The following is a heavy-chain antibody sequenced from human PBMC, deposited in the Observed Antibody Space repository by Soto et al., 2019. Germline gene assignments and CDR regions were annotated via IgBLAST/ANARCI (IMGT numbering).Heavy chain of an antibody. D-gene: IGHD3-9*01. Sequence: QVQLVESGGGVVQPGRSLRLSCAASGFTFSSYGMHWVRQAPGKGLEWVAVIWYDGSNKYYADSVKGRFTISRDNSKNTLYLQMNSLRAEDTAVYYCARWGEDYEYVLRYFDWSWGYGMDVWGQGTTITVSS. CDR2: IWYDGSNK. V-gene: IGHV3-33*01. CDR3: ARWGEDYEYVLRYFDWSWGYGMDV. J-gene: IGHJ6*02. CDR1: GFTFSSYG.